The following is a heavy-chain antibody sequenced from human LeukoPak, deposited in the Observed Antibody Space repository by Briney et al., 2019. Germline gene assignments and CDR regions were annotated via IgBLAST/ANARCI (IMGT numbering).Heavy chain of an antibody. J-gene: IGHJ4*02. CDR3: ARAMVRGVRLFDY. V-gene: IGHV4-31*03. CDR1: GGSISSGGYY. Sequence: PSETLSLTCTVSGGSISSGGYYWSWIRRHPGKGLEWIGYIYYSGSTYYNPSLKSRVTISVDTSKNQFSLKLSSVTAADTAVYYCARAMVRGVRLFDYWGQGTLVTVSS. CDR2: IYYSGST. D-gene: IGHD3-10*01.